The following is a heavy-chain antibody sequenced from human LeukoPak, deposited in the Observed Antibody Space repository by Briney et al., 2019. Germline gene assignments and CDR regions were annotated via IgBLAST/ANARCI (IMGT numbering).Heavy chain of an antibody. CDR1: GYTFTSYG. CDR3: ASFSGSYPNWFDP. Sequence: ASVKVSCKASGYTFTSYGISWVRQAPGQGLERMGWISAYNGNTNYAQKLQGRVTMTTDTSTSTAYMELRSLRSGDTAVYYCASFSGSYPNWFDPWGQGTLVTVSS. V-gene: IGHV1-18*01. J-gene: IGHJ5*02. D-gene: IGHD1-26*01. CDR2: ISAYNGNT.